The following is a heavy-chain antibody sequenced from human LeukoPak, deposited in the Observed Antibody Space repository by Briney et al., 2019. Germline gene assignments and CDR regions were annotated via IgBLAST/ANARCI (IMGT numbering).Heavy chain of an antibody. J-gene: IGHJ6*02. V-gene: IGHV1-8*01. CDR2: MNPNSGNT. CDR3: ARNQGSSTRYYYYGMDV. D-gene: IGHD6-6*01. Sequence: ASVKVSCKASGYTFTSYDINWVRQATGQGLEWMGWMNPNSGNTGYAQKFKGRVTMTRNTSISTAYMELSSLRSEDTAVYYCARNQGSSTRYYYYGMDVWGQGTTVTVSS. CDR1: GYTFTSYD.